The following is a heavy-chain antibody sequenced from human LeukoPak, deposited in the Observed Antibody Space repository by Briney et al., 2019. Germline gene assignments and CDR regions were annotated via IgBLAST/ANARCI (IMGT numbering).Heavy chain of an antibody. D-gene: IGHD3-16*01. CDR3: ARVGDYALKD. J-gene: IGHJ4*02. Sequence: SETLSLTCTVSGGSISSYYWSWNRQPAGKGLEWIGRIYTSGSTNYNPSLKSRVTMSVNTSKSQCTLKLSSVTAADTAVYYCARVGDYALKDWGQGTLVTVSS. V-gene: IGHV4-4*07. CDR1: GGSISSYY. CDR2: IYTSGST.